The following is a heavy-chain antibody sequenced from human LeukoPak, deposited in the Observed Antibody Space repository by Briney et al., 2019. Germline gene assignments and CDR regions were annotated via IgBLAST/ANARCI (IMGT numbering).Heavy chain of an antibody. CDR3: AREGMSLFGKLVLSFDY. CDR1: GFTFSSYS. Sequence: GGSLRLSCAASGFTFSSYSMNWVRQAPGKGLEWVSYISSSSSTIYYADSVKGRFTISRDNAKNSLYLQMNSLRAEDTAVYYCAREGMSLFGKLVLSFDYWGQGTLVTVSS. D-gene: IGHD3-10*01. V-gene: IGHV3-48*01. J-gene: IGHJ4*02. CDR2: ISSSSSTI.